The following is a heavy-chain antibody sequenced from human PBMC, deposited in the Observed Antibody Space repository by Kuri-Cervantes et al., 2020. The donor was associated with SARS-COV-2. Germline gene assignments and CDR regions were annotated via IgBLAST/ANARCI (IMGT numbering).Heavy chain of an antibody. V-gene: IGHV1-46*01. CDR1: GYTFTDYY. D-gene: IGHD1-26*01. CDR2: INPSGGNT. CDR3: ARPVGASLRTDV. Sequence: GESLKISCKASGYTFTDYYMHWVRQAPGQGLEWMGIINPSGGNTTYAQKFQGRVTMTRDTSTSTVYMELSSLGSEDTAVYYCARPVGASLRTDVWGQGTLVTVSS. J-gene: IGHJ4*02.